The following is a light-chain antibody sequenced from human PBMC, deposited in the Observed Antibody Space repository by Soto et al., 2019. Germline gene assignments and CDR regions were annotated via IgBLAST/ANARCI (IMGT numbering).Light chain of an antibody. Sequence: EIVLTQSPGTLSSSPGERATLSCRASQSVNRDYLAWYQQKPGLAPRLLIYVASSRATGIPDRFSGSGSGTDFTLTISRLEPEDFAVYYCQQYGSSPFTFGGGSKVEIK. CDR1: QSVNRDY. V-gene: IGKV3-20*01. CDR2: VAS. CDR3: QQYGSSPFT. J-gene: IGKJ4*01.